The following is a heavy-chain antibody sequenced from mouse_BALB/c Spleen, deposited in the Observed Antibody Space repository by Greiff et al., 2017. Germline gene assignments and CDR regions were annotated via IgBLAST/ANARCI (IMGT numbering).Heavy chain of an antibody. CDR2: ISYSGST. V-gene: IGHV3-2*02. D-gene: IGHD1-2*01. J-gene: IGHJ3*01. CDR3: ARGFITTARAWFAY. Sequence: EVKLEESGPGLVKPSQSLSLTCTVTGYSITSDYAWNWIRQFPGNKLEWMGYISYSGSTSYNPSLKSRISITRDTSKNQFFLQLNSVTTEDTATYYCARGFITTARAWFAYWGQGTLVTVSA. CDR1: GYSITSDYA.